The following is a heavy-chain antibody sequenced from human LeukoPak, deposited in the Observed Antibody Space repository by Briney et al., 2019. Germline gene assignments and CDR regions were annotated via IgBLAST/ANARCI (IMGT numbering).Heavy chain of an antibody. CDR3: ARAGYTYTWPPSYYYGMDV. V-gene: IGHV3-7*05. D-gene: IGHD2-2*02. Sequence: PGGSLRLSCAASGFTFKSYWMNWVRQAPGKGLEWVAHIKEDGSEKYYVDSVKGRFTISRDNAKNSLYLQMDSLRADDTAVYYCARAGYTYTWPPSYYYGMDVWGQGTTVTVSS. CDR2: IKEDGSEK. J-gene: IGHJ6*02. CDR1: GFTFKSYW.